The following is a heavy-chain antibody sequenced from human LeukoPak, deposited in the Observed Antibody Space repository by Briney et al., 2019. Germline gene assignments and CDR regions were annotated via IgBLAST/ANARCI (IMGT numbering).Heavy chain of an antibody. V-gene: IGHV3-23*01. CDR1: GFTFTSYA. Sequence: GGSLRLSCAASGFTFTSYAMSWVRQAPGKGLEWVSSINDSGAGANYADSVKGRFTISRDNSKNTLYLQMNSLRAEDTAVYYCARDSSYYDGTDYYFWFDPWGQGTLVTVSS. D-gene: IGHD3-22*01. CDR2: INDSGAGA. CDR3: ARDSSYYDGTDYYFWFDP. J-gene: IGHJ5*02.